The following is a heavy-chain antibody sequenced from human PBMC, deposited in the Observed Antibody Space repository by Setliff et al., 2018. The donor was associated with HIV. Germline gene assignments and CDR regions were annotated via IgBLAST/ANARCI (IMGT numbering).Heavy chain of an antibody. CDR3: ASGFRAVSYYYYYYMDV. CDR2: IYTSGIT. CDR1: GGSISDHY. J-gene: IGHJ6*03. D-gene: IGHD3-10*01. Sequence: KLPETLSLTCTVSGGSISDHYWSWIRQPPGKGLEWIGHIYTSGITDYNPSLTSRVTISVDTSKNQFSLKLSSVTAADTAVYYCASGFRAVSYYYYYYMDVWGKGTTVTVSS. V-gene: IGHV4-4*08.